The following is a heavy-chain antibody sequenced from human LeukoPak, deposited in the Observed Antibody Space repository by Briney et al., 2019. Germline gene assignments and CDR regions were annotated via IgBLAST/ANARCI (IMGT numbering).Heavy chain of an antibody. D-gene: IGHD4-23*01. CDR1: GFTFSSYS. CDR2: ISSSSSYI. Sequence: GGSLRLSCAASGFTFSSYSMNWVRQAPGKGLEWVSSISSSSSYIYYADSVKGRFTISRDNAKNSLYLQMNSLRAEDTAVYYCARERGGNPLLDYWGQGTLVTVSS. CDR3: ARERGGNPLLDY. J-gene: IGHJ4*02. V-gene: IGHV3-21*01.